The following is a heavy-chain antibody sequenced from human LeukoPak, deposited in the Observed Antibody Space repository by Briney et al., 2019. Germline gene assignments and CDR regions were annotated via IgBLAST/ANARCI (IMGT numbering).Heavy chain of an antibody. D-gene: IGHD3-22*01. CDR2: ISRSWSII. Sequence: GGSLRLSRAASGFTLRIYEMNWVPQAPGKGLEGGSYISRSWSIIYYADSVKGRFTISRDNPKNSLYPQTNSLRSGKTAVYYCARRVIVVGLDYWGQGTLVTVSS. V-gene: IGHV3-48*03. CDR1: GFTLRIYE. CDR3: ARRVIVVGLDY. J-gene: IGHJ4*02.